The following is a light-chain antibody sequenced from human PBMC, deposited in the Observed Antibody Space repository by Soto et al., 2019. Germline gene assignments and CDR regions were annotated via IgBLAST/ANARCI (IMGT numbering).Light chain of an antibody. J-gene: IGKJ5*01. Sequence: EIVLTQSPGILSLSPGERASLSCGASQSISSSFLAWYQQKPGQAPRLLIYGASSRATGIPDRFSGTGSETDFTLTIGRLEPEEFAVYYCQQYDNSPITFGQGTRLEIK. CDR1: QSISSSF. V-gene: IGKV3-20*01. CDR3: QQYDNSPIT. CDR2: GAS.